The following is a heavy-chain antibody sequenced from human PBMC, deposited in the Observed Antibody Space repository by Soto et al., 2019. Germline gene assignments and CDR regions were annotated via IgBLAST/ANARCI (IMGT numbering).Heavy chain of an antibody. V-gene: IGHV3-23*01. CDR1: GFTFINYA. D-gene: IGHD2-2*01. CDR3: ARKVLGSTSRPDWWYFDL. Sequence: EVQLLESGGGLVQPGGSLRLSCVGSGFTFINYAMNWVRQTPGKGLEWVSTISGGGDRTFDADTVKGRFTISRDNSKNTVNLQMNRLRADDTAVYYGARKVLGSTSRPDWWYFDLWGRGTLVTVSS. CDR2: ISGGGDRT. J-gene: IGHJ2*01.